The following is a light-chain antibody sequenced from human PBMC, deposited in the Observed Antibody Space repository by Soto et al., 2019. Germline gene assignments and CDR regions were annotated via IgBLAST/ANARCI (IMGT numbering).Light chain of an antibody. V-gene: IGKV3-20*01. CDR3: KQYGATPRT. Sequence: EIVLTQSPGTLSLSPGERATLSCRASHTVSRNYLAWYQQKPGQAPRLLIYHASIRATGIPERFSGSGSGTDFTLTISRLEPEDFAVYYCKQYGATPRTFGQGTRMEIK. CDR2: HAS. CDR1: HTVSRNY. J-gene: IGKJ2*01.